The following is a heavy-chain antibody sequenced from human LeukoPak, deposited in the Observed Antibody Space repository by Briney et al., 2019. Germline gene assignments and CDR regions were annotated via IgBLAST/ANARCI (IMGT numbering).Heavy chain of an antibody. CDR1: GFTVSDNY. J-gene: IGHJ4*02. Sequence: PGGSLRLSCAASGFTVSDNYMSWVRQAPGKGLEWVGRIKSKTDGGTTDYAAPVKGRLTISRDDSKNTLYLQMNSLKTEDTAVYYCTTGRMKTYYDILTGYFDYWGQGTLVTVSS. CDR3: TTGRMKTYYDILTGYFDY. D-gene: IGHD3-9*01. V-gene: IGHV3-15*01. CDR2: IKSKTDGGTT.